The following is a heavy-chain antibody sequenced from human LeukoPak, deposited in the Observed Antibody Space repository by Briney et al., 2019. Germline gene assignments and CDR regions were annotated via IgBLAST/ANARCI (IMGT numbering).Heavy chain of an antibody. J-gene: IGHJ4*02. V-gene: IGHV6-1*01. D-gene: IGHD1-26*01. CDR1: GDSVSINSVA. CDR3: ARGAYRAFDY. Sequence: SQTLPLTFAISGDSVSINSVAWNWIRQSPSRGLEWLGRTYYMSKWYNDYAVSVKSRITINPDTSKNQFFLQLNSVTPEDTAVYYCARGAYRAFDYWGQGTLVTVSS. CDR2: TYYMSKWYN.